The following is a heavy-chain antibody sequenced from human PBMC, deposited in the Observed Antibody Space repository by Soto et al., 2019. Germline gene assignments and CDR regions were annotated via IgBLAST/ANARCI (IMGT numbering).Heavy chain of an antibody. J-gene: IGHJ6*02. CDR3: AKGEYYYGSGSPYYAMDV. CDR2: ISYDGLKK. CDR1: GSSFRGYG. Sequence: PGGPLRFPCAAFGSSFRGYGMHWFRQAPGKGLGWLAVISYDGLKKYYAHSVKGRLTISRDSSKNTLYLQLNSRRAQATACYYFAKGEYYYGSGSPYYAMDVWGQGTTVTVSS. D-gene: IGHD3-10*01. V-gene: IGHV3-30*18.